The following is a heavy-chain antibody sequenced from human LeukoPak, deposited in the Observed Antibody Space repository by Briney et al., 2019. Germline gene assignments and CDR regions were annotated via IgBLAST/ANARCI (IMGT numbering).Heavy chain of an antibody. CDR2: TYYRSQWSN. CDR3: ARMVGATRSFDY. CDR1: GDSVSSNSGA. V-gene: IGHV6-1*01. J-gene: IGHJ4*02. Sequence: SQTLSLTCAISGDSVSSNSGAWHWLRQSPSRGLEWLGRTYYRSQWSNDFALSVKSRISINPDTSKNHFSLQLYSVTPEGPAVYFCARMVGATRSFDYWGQGALVTVSS. D-gene: IGHD1-26*01.